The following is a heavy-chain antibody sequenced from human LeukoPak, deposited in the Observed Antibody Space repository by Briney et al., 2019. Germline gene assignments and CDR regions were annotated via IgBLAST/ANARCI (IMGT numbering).Heavy chain of an antibody. D-gene: IGHD3-3*01. CDR1: GYTFTSYY. CDR2: INTNTGNP. V-gene: IGHV7-4-1*02. J-gene: IGHJ5*02. Sequence: GASVKVSCKASGYTFTSYYMHWVRQAPGQGLEWMGWINTNTGNPTYAQGFTGRFVFSLDTSVSTAYLQISSLKAEDTAVYYCARERGITIFGGARFDPWGQGTLVTVSS. CDR3: ARERGITIFGGARFDP.